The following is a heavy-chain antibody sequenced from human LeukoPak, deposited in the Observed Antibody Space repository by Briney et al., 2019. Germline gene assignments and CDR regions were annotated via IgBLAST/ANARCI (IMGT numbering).Heavy chain of an antibody. CDR2: IYYSGST. J-gene: IGHJ5*02. CDR3: ARDRSYYDSSGLGLRWFDP. V-gene: IGHV4-61*01. Sequence: PSETLSLTCTVSGGSVSSGSYYWSWIRQPPGKGLEWIGYIYYSGSTNYNPSLKSRVTRSVDTSKNQFSLKLSSVTAADTAVYYCARDRSYYDSSGLGLRWFDPWGQGTLVTVS. CDR1: GGSVSSGSYY. D-gene: IGHD3-22*01.